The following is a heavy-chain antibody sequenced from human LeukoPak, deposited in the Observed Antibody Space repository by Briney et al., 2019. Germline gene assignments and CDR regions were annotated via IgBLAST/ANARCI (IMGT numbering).Heavy chain of an antibody. CDR3: ANGYCTNGVCYPYYYYYMDV. CDR1: GFTFSDPY. Sequence: GGSLRLSCEASGFTFSDPYMSWIRQAPGKGLECLSYISGSGTDINYADSVRGRFTISRDNAKNLLYLQMNDLRVEDTAVYYCANGYCTNGVCYPYYYYYMDVWGKGTTVTVSS. D-gene: IGHD2-8*01. J-gene: IGHJ6*03. V-gene: IGHV3-11*04. CDR2: ISGSGTDI.